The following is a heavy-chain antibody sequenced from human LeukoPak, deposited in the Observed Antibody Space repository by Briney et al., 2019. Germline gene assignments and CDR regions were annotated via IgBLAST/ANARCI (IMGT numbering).Heavy chain of an antibody. CDR3: ARAHNWNYGTFDY. V-gene: IGHV3-21*01. CDR2: ISSSSSYI. Sequence: GGSLRLSCAASGFTISSYSMNWVRQAPGKGLEWVSRISSSSSYIYYADSVKGRFTISRDNAKNSLYLQMNSLRAEDTAVYYCARAHNWNYGTFDYWGQGTLVTVSS. D-gene: IGHD1-7*01. J-gene: IGHJ4*02. CDR1: GFTISSYS.